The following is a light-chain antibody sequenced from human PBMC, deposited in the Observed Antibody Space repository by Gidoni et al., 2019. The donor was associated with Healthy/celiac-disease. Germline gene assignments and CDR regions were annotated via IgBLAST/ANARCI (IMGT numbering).Light chain of an antibody. CDR1: SSDVGGYNY. CDR2: DVS. V-gene: IGLV2-8*01. CDR3: SSYAGSNYV. Sequence: QSALTQPPSASGSPGQSVTISCTGTSSDVGGYNYVSWYQQHPGKAPKLMIYDVSKRPSGVPDRFSGSKSGNTASLTVSGLQAEDEADYYCSSYAGSNYVFGTGTKVT. J-gene: IGLJ1*01.